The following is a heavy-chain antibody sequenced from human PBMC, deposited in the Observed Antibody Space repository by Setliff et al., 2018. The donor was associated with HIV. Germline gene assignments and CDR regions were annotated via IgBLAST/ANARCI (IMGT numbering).Heavy chain of an antibody. J-gene: IGHJ2*01. D-gene: IGHD4-17*01. Sequence: TLSLTCTVSGGSISGYYWSWIRKPAGKGLEWIGRIYTSGSTDYNPSFKSRVTMSVDTSKNQFSLKLNSVTAADTAIYYCARLTINTTTVTAHLLWYLDLWGRGTLVTVSS. CDR2: IYTSGST. CDR3: ARLTINTTTVTAHLLWYLDL. CDR1: GGSISGYY. V-gene: IGHV4-4*07.